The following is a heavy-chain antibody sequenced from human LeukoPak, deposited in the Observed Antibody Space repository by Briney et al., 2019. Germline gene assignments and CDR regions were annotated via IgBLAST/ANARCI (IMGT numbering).Heavy chain of an antibody. CDR3: ARRRVLLWFGGTDY. V-gene: IGHV4-61*02. CDR2: ISSSGST. CDR1: SGSISSNSYY. D-gene: IGHD3-10*01. J-gene: IGHJ4*02. Sequence: SETLSLTCTVSSGSISSNSYYWSWIRQPAGKGLEWIGRISSSGSTNHNPSLKSRVTISVDTSKNQFSLKLSSVTAADTAVYYCARRRVLLWFGGTDYWGQGTLVTVSS.